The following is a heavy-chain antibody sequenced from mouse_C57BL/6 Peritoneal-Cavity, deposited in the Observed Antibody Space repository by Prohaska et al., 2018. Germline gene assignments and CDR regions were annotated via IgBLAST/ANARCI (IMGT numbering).Heavy chain of an antibody. D-gene: IGHD2-4*01. J-gene: IGHJ4*01. V-gene: IGHV1-36*01. Sequence: GTSYNQKFNGKATLTVDTSSSTAYMGINSLTTENSTVYYCALIYYDYDGYAMDYWGQGTSVTVSS. CDR3: ALIYYDYDGYAMDY. CDR2: GT.